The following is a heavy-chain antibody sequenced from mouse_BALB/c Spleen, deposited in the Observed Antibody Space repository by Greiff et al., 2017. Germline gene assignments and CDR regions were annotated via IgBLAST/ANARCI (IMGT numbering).Heavy chain of an antibody. CDR3: ARCGNSSMDY. J-gene: IGHJ4*01. CDR2: INPSSGYT. CDR1: GYTFTSYT. V-gene: IGHV1-4*02. D-gene: IGHD2-1*01. Sequence: QVQLQQSAAELARPGASVKMSCKASGYTFTSYTMHWVKQRPGQGLEWIGYINPSSGYTEYNQKFKDKTTLTADKSSSTAYMQLSSLTSEDSAVYYCARCGNSSMDYGGQGTSVTVSS.